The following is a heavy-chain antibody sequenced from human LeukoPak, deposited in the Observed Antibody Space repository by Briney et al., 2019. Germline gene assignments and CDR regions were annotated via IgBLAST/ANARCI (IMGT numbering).Heavy chain of an antibody. V-gene: IGHV4-4*02. Sequence: SGTLSLTCAVSGGSISSTKWWSWVRQPPGKGLEWIGEIYHSGSTNYNPSLKSRVTISVDKSKNQFSLRLSSVTAADTAVYYCARGLAYYGSGSYYKSLHTNSKCFDYWGQGTLVTVSS. D-gene: IGHD3-10*01. J-gene: IGHJ4*02. CDR1: GGSISSTKW. CDR2: IYHSGST. CDR3: ARGLAYYGSGSYYKSLHTNSKCFDY.